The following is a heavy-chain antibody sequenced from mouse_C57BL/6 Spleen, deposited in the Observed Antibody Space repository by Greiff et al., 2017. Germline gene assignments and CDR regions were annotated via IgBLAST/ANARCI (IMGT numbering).Heavy chain of an antibody. V-gene: IGHV1-69*01. CDR3: ARSGPHAMDY. J-gene: IGHJ4*01. CDR1: GYTFTSYW. CDR2: IDPSDSYT. Sequence: QVQLQQPGAELVMPGASVKLSCKASGYTFTSYWMHWVKQRPGHGLEWIGEIDPSDSYTNYNQKFKGKSTLTVDKSSSTAYMQLSSLTSEDSAVYYCARSGPHAMDYWGQGTSVTVSS.